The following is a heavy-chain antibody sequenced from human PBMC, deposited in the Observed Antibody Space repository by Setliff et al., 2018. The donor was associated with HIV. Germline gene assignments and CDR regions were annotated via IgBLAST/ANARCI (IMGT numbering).Heavy chain of an antibody. D-gene: IGHD3-16*01. Sequence: GGSLRLSCAASGFTFSSYSLSWVRQAPEKGLEWISYISSSGSTAYYADSVKGRFTISRDNAKNSLHLQMNSLRVEDTAVYYCVKGVMVGPQYFQHWGQGTLVTVSS. V-gene: IGHV3-48*01. CDR1: GFTFSSYS. CDR2: ISSSGSTA. J-gene: IGHJ1*01. CDR3: VKGVMVGPQYFQH.